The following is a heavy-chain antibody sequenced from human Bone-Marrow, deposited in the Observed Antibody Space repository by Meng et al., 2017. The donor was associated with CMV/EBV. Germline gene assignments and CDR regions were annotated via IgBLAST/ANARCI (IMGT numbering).Heavy chain of an antibody. CDR1: GFTFSSYA. Sequence: GESLKISWAASGFTFSSYAMHWVRQAPGKGLEWVAVISYDGSNKYYADSVKGRFTISRDNSKNTLYLQMNSLRAEDTAVYYCARGCLVVPAAMGAYSSQYYYGMDVWGQGTTVTVSS. CDR2: ISYDGSNK. CDR3: ARGCLVVPAAMGAYSSQYYYGMDV. J-gene: IGHJ6*02. V-gene: IGHV3-30*04. D-gene: IGHD2-2*01.